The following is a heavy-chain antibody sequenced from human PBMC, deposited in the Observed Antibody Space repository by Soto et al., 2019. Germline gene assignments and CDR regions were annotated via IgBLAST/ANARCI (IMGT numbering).Heavy chain of an antibody. D-gene: IGHD5-18*01. CDR3: ASHSYGYFPHYFHGMDV. Sequence: QVQLVQSGAEVKKPGSSVKVSCKASGGTFSSYASSWVRQAPGQGLEWMGGIIPIFGTANYAQKFQGRVTITTDEATSTAYMEMSSLRSEDTGVYYCASHSYGYFPHYFHGMDVWGQGTTVTVSS. CDR2: IIPIFGTA. J-gene: IGHJ6*02. V-gene: IGHV1-69*05. CDR1: GGTFSSYA.